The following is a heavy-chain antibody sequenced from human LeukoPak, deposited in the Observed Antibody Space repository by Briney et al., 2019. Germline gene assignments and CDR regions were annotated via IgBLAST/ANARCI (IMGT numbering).Heavy chain of an antibody. D-gene: IGHD6-6*01. CDR1: GYTFTDYY. CDR3: ARGSVGAVRPQAYMNY. Sequence: ASVKVSCKASGYTFTDYYMHWVRQAPGQGLEWMGWINPNSGGTNYAQKFQGRVTMTRDTSISTAYMELSGLRSDDTAVYYCARGSVGAVRPQAYMNYWGQGTLVTVSS. CDR2: INPNSGGT. V-gene: IGHV1-2*02. J-gene: IGHJ4*02.